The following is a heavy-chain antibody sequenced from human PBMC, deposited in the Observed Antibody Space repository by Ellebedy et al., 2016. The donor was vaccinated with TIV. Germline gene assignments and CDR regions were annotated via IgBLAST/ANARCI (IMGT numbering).Heavy chain of an antibody. J-gene: IGHJ4*02. CDR1: GDSIGLDY. D-gene: IGHD2-15*01. V-gene: IGHV4-59*01. CDR3: ARSKIYCSAAGCSSLEHFAS. CDR2: ISHSGST. Sequence: MPGGSLRLSCTVSGDSIGLDYWSWIRQSPEKGLEWIGYISHSGSTNYNPSLKSRVTMSVDTSRNQFSLKLSSVTAADTAVYYCARSKIYCSAAGCSSLEHFASWGQGTLVTVSS.